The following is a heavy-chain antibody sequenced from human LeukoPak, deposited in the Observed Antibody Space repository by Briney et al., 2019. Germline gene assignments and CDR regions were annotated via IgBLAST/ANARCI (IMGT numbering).Heavy chain of an antibody. CDR1: GFTFSTYD. V-gene: IGHV3-13*04. CDR3: VREIRETVITRHYYYGIDV. D-gene: IGHD1-7*01. J-gene: IGHJ6*02. CDR2: IGAGEDT. Sequence: GGSLRLSCAASGFTFSTYDMHWVRQVTGKGLEWVSAIGAGEDTYYLGSVKGRFTISRENAKNVLYLQMSSLRVEDTAVYCCVREIRETVITRHYYYGIDVWGQGTTVTVSS.